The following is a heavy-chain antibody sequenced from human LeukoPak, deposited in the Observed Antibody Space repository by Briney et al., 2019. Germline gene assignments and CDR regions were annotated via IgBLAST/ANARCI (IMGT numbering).Heavy chain of an antibody. CDR2: IYYSGST. Sequence: PSETLSLTCTVSGGSISSSSYYWGWIRQPPGKGLEWIGSIYYSGSTYYNPSLKSRVTISVDTSKNQFSLKLSSVTAADTAVYFCARDRDYYDTSRYAFDIWGQGTMVTVSS. CDR3: ARDRDYYDTSRYAFDI. V-gene: IGHV4-39*02. J-gene: IGHJ3*02. D-gene: IGHD3-22*01. CDR1: GGSISSSSYY.